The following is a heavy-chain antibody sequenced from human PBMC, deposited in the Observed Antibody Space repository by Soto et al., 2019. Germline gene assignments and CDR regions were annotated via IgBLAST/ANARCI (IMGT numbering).Heavy chain of an antibody. J-gene: IGHJ6*02. CDR1: GFTFSSYA. CDR3: ARDIGDVARGGMDV. V-gene: IGHV3-30-3*01. Sequence: QLVQSGPEVKKPGTSVKVSCKASGFTFSSYAMHWVRQAPGKGLEWVAVISYDGSNKYYADSVKGRFTISRDNSKNTLYLQMNSLRAEDTAVYYCARDIGDVARGGMDVWGQGTTVTVSS. D-gene: IGHD5-12*01. CDR2: ISYDGSNK.